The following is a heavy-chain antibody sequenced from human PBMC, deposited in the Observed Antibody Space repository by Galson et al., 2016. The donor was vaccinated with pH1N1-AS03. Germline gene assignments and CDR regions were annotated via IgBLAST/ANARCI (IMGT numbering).Heavy chain of an antibody. D-gene: IGHD1-26*01. CDR1: GFNFDKYT. CDR3: VRENPIVT. V-gene: IGHV3-21*01. J-gene: IGHJ5*02. Sequence: SLRLSCAASGFNFDKYTMTWVRQAPGKGLEWISSISSNSASTYYADSLKGRFTASRDNAKNSLYLQMDSLSAEDTAVYYCVRENPIVTWGQGTLVTVS. CDR2: ISSNSAST.